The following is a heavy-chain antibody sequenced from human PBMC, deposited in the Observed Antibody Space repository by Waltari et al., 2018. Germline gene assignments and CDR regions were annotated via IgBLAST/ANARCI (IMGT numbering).Heavy chain of an antibody. V-gene: IGHV3-23*01. D-gene: IGHD3-22*01. CDR1: GFTFSSYA. CDR2: ISGSCGST. J-gene: IGHJ5*02. CDR3: ARYSSGYYYPNWFDP. Sequence: EVQLLESGGGLVQPGGSLRLSCAASGFTFSSYAMSWVRQAPGKGLEWVSAISGSCGSTYYADSVKGRFTISRDNSKNTLYLQMNSLRAEDTAVYYCARYSSGYYYPNWFDPWGQGTLVTVSS.